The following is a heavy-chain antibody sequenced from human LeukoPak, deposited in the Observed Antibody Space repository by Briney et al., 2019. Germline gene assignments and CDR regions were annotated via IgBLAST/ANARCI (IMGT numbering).Heavy chain of an antibody. D-gene: IGHD3-22*01. CDR3: ARARGHYDSSGPILPDLFDY. J-gene: IGHJ4*02. CDR1: GGTFSSYA. V-gene: IGHV1-69*05. CDR2: IIPIFGTA. Sequence: GASVKVSCKASGGTFSSYAISWVRQAPGQGLEWMGRIIPIFGTANYAQKFQGRVTITTDESTSTAYMELSSLRSEDTAVYYCARARGHYDSSGPILPDLFDYWGQGTLVTVSS.